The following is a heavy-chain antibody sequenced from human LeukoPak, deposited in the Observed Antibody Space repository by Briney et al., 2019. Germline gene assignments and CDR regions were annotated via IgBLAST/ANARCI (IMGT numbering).Heavy chain of an antibody. D-gene: IGHD6-13*01. CDR1: GFTFSSYA. CDR3: AKGGLRASRLPGILRIAAAGIDY. Sequence: PGGSLRLSCVASGFTFSSYAMSWVRQAPGKGLEWVSAISGSGGSTYYADSVKGRFTISRDNSKNTLYLQMNSLRAEDTAVYYCAKGGLRASRLPGILRIAAAGIDYWGQGTLVTVSS. V-gene: IGHV3-23*01. J-gene: IGHJ4*02. CDR2: ISGSGGST.